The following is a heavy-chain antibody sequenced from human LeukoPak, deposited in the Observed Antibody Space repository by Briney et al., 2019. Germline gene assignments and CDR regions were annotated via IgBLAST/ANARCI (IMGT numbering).Heavy chain of an antibody. CDR3: ARDLPPGVEPAALNWFDP. CDR1: GFTFSTYS. CDR2: ISSSSSSSYI. J-gene: IGHJ5*02. V-gene: IGHV3-21*01. D-gene: IGHD2-2*01. Sequence: GGSLRLSCAASGFTFSTYSMNWVRRAPGKGLEWVSSISSSSSSSYIYYADSVKGRFTISRDNAKNSLYLQMNSLRAEDTAVYYCARDLPPGVEPAALNWFDPWGQGTLVTVSS.